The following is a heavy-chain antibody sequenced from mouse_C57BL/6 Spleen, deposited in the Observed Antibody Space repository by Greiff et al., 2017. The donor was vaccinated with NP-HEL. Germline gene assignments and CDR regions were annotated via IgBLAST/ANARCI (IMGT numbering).Heavy chain of an antibody. Sequence: QVQLQQPGAELVKPGASVKLSCKASGYTFTSYWMHWVKQRPGQGLEWIGMIHPNSGSTNYNEKFKSKATLTVDKSSSTAYMQLSSLTSEDSAVYDYARITTVVARAMDYWGQGTSVTVSS. D-gene: IGHD1-1*01. V-gene: IGHV1-64*01. J-gene: IGHJ4*01. CDR3: ARITTVVARAMDY. CDR2: IHPNSGST. CDR1: GYTFTSYW.